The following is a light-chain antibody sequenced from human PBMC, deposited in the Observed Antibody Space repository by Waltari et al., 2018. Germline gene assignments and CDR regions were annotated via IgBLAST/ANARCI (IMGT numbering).Light chain of an antibody. Sequence: QSTLTQPASVSGSPGQSITISCTGTSSDVGGHNYVSWYQQHPGKAPKLVIYDGISRPSGVSTRFSGSKSGNTASLTSYGLQAEDEADYYCSSYTSSSTRVFGTGTRVTVL. V-gene: IGLV2-14*03. CDR2: DGI. CDR3: SSYTSSSTRV. CDR1: SSDVGGHNY. J-gene: IGLJ1*01.